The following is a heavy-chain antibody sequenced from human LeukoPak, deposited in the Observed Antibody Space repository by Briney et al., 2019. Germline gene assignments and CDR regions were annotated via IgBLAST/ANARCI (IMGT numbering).Heavy chain of an antibody. CDR1: GFTFSSYW. CDR2: IKQDGSEK. CDR3: AREGEYCSSTSCYNYFDY. Sequence: GGPLRLSCAASGFTFSSYWMSWVRQAPGEGLEWVANIKQDGSEKYYVDSVKGRFTISRDNAKNSLYLQMNSLRAEDTAVYYCAREGEYCSSTSCYNYFDYWGQGTLVTVSS. D-gene: IGHD2-2*02. J-gene: IGHJ4*02. V-gene: IGHV3-7*01.